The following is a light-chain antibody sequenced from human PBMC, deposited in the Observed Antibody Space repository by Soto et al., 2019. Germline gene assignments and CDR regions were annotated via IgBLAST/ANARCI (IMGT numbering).Light chain of an antibody. CDR2: GAS. CDR1: QSVSSSY. J-gene: IGKJ2*02. Sequence: EIVLTQSPGTLSLSPGERATLSCRASQSVSSSYLAWYQQKTGQAPRLLIYGASSRATGIPDRFSGSGSGTDFTLTIGRLEPEDFAVYYCQQYGSSPGTFGQGTKLEIK. CDR3: QQYGSSPGT. V-gene: IGKV3-20*01.